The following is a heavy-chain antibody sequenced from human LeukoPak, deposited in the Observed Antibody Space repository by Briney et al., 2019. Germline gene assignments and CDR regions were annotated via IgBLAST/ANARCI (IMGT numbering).Heavy chain of an antibody. CDR3: AKDERPIRFLEWLLDAFDI. CDR2: ISSSSSYI. J-gene: IGHJ3*02. D-gene: IGHD3-3*01. CDR1: GFTFSSYS. V-gene: IGHV3-21*04. Sequence: PGGSLRLSCAASGFTFSSYSMNWVRQAPGKGLEWVSSISSSSSYIYYADSVKGRFTISRDNAKNSLYLQMNSLRAEDTAVYYCAKDERPIRFLEWLLDAFDIWGQGTMVTVSS.